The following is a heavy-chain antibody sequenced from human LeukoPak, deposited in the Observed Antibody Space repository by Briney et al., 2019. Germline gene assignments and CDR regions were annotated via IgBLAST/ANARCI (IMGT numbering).Heavy chain of an antibody. J-gene: IGHJ4*02. CDR1: GNYW. CDR2: INSDGSWT. D-gene: IGHD2/OR15-2a*01. Sequence: GGSLRLSCAASGNYWMHWVRQAPGKGLLWVSHINSDGSWTSYADSVKGRFTISKDNAKNTVYLQMNNLRAEDTAVYYCVSFYETDWGRGTLVTVSS. CDR3: VSFYETD. V-gene: IGHV3-74*01.